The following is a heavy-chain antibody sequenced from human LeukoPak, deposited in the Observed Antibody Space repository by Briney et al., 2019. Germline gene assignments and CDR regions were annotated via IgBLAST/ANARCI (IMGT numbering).Heavy chain of an antibody. V-gene: IGHV1-2*02. Sequence: ASVKVSCKASGYTFTGYYMHWVRQTPGQGLEWMGWINPNSGGTNYPQKFQGRVTMTRDTSISTVYMELNRLRSDDTAMYYCVPSNNYFFFDYWGQGTLVTVSS. CDR2: INPNSGGT. J-gene: IGHJ4*02. D-gene: IGHD2/OR15-2a*01. CDR1: GYTFTGYY. CDR3: VPSNNYFFFDY.